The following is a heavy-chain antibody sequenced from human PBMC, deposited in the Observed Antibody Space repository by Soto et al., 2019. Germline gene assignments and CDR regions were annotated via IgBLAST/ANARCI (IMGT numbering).Heavy chain of an antibody. CDR1: GDSITSGTYY. Sequence: QLQLQESGPGLVKPSETLSLTCTVSGDSITSGTYYWGWIRQSPGKGLEWIGSLDYRGRTYSNPSLNSRVARSVATSKNQFSLRLSSVTAADTAVYYCARRFQDSVYLASFDIWGQGTLVAVSS. J-gene: IGHJ4*02. D-gene: IGHD2-2*01. CDR3: ARRFQDSVYLASFDI. CDR2: LDYRGRT. V-gene: IGHV4-39*01.